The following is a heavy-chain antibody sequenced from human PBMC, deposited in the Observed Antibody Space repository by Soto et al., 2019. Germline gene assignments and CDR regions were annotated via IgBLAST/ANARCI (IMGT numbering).Heavy chain of an antibody. CDR1: GYTFTGYY. J-gene: IGHJ1*01. V-gene: IGHV1-2*02. Sequence: ASVKVSCKASGYTFTGYYMHWVRQAPGQGLEWMGWINPNSGGTNYAQKFQGRVTMTRDTSISTAYMELSRLRSDDTAVYYCAREPPYYYDSSGYNAEYFQHWGRGTLVTVSS. D-gene: IGHD3-22*01. CDR3: AREPPYYYDSSGYNAEYFQH. CDR2: INPNSGGT.